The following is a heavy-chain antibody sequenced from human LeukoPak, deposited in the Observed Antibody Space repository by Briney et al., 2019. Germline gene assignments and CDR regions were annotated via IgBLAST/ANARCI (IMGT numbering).Heavy chain of an antibody. J-gene: IGHJ4*02. CDR1: GGSISSYY. D-gene: IGHD3-9*01. CDR3: ARQILTGYSSFDY. Sequence: SETLSLTCTVSGGSISSYYWSWIRQPPGKGLEWIGYIYYSGSTNYNPSLESRVTISVDTSKNQFSLKLSSVTAADTAVYYCARQILTGYSSFDYWGQGTLVTVSS. V-gene: IGHV4-59*08. CDR2: IYYSGST.